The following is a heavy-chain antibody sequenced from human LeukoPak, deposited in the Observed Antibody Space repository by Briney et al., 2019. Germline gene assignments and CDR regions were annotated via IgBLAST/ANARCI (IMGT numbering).Heavy chain of an antibody. D-gene: IGHD5-18*01. CDR3: AQIYTYGSSQFDY. J-gene: IGHJ4*02. Sequence: PGGSLRLSCAASGFTFSNYEMSWGRQAPGKGLEWVSYISSSGSTIYYADSVKGRFTISRDNAKNSLYLQMNSLRAEDTAVYYCAQIYTYGSSQFDYWGQGTLVTVSS. CDR2: ISSSGSTI. V-gene: IGHV3-48*03. CDR1: GFTFSNYE.